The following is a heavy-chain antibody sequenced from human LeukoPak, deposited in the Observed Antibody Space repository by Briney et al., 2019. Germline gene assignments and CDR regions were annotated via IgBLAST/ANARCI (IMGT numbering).Heavy chain of an antibody. CDR3: ARHSAWKVRGVFNWFDP. V-gene: IGHV4-38-2*02. D-gene: IGHD3-10*01. CDR1: GYSISSGYY. J-gene: IGHJ5*02. CDR2: IYHSGST. Sequence: SETLSLTCTVSGYSISSGYYWGWIRQPPGKGLEWIGSIYHSGSTYYNPSLKSRVTISVDTSKNQFSLKLSSVTAADTAVYYCARHSAWKVRGVFNWFDPWGQGTLVTVSS.